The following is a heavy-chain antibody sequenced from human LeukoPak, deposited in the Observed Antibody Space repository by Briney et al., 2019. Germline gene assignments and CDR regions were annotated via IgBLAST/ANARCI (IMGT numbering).Heavy chain of an antibody. CDR3: AKDGSYGYSGDFDY. V-gene: IGHV3-23*01. CDR2: ISGSGGST. CDR1: GFTFSSYA. Sequence: GGAPRLSCAASGFTFSSYAMSWVRPAPGEGVGGVSAISGSGGSTYYADSVKGRFTISRDNSKNTLYLQMNSLRAEDTAVYYCAKDGSYGYSGDFDYWGQGTLVTVSS. J-gene: IGHJ4*02. D-gene: IGHD5-18*01.